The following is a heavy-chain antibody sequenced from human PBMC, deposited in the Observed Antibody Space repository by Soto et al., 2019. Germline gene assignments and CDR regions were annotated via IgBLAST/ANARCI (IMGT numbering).Heavy chain of an antibody. Sequence: EVQLVESGGGLVQPGGSLRLSCAASGFTFSSRWRYWVRQSPGKGPVWVSYINSDGSRIAYADSVKGRFTISRDNAKNTLYLQMNSLRVEDTAVYYCVRDIRWGRGTLVTVSS. CDR2: INSDGSRI. CDR1: GFTFSSRW. V-gene: IGHV3-74*03. CDR3: VRDIR. J-gene: IGHJ4*02.